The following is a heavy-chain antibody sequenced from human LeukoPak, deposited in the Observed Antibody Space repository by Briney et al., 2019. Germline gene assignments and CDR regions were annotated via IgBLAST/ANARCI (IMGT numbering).Heavy chain of an antibody. CDR3: ASGDGYNYNAFDI. D-gene: IGHD5-24*01. Sequence: ASVKVSCKASGYTFSDHYMQWVRQAPGQGLEWMGWLNPNSGGTNYAQKFQGRVTMTRNMSISTAYMELSRLRSDDTAVYYCASGDGYNYNAFDIWGQGTMVTVSS. CDR2: LNPNSGGT. CDR1: GYTFSDHY. V-gene: IGHV1-2*02. J-gene: IGHJ3*02.